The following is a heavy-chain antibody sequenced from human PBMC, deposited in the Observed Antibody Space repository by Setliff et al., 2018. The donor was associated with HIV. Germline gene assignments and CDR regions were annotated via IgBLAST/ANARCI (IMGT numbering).Heavy chain of an antibody. CDR1: GGSISSYY. V-gene: IGHV4-59*01. CDR2: VFSSGDT. Sequence: SETLSLTCTVSGGSISSYYWSWIRQPPGKGLEWIGYVFSSGDTSYNPSLKRRVTMSVDTSKNQFSLKLRSVTAADTAVYYCAGGPGTTSIDYWAQGTLVTVSS. D-gene: IGHD1-26*01. CDR3: AGGPGTTSIDY. J-gene: IGHJ4*02.